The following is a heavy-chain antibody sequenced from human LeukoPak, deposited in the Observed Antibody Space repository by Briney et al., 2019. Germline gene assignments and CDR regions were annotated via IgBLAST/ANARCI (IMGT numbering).Heavy chain of an antibody. J-gene: IGHJ6*02. V-gene: IGHV5-51*01. CDR2: IYPGDSDT. CDR3: ARSGRLYGAAAGPEDYYYYYGMDV. Sequence: GESLKISCKGSGYSFTSYWIGWVRQMPGKGLEWMGIIYPGDSDTGYSPSFQGQVTISADKSISTAYLQWSSLKASDTAMYYCARSGRLYGAAAGPEDYYYYYGMDVWGQGTTVTVSS. CDR1: GYSFTSYW. D-gene: IGHD6-13*01.